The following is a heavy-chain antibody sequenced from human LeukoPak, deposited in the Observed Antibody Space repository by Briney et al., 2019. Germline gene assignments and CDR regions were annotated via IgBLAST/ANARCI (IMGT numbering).Heavy chain of an antibody. V-gene: IGHV3-30*18. CDR2: IAKDGTDI. Sequence: GRSLRLSCAASGFSFSSCGMHWVRQTPDKGLEWVAAIAKDGTDIHYVDSVKGRLTISRDNSRNTLYLQMFSLSTEDTAVYYCVKAGYYDSSGYYYYLDYWGQGTLVSVSS. CDR1: GFSFSSCG. D-gene: IGHD3-22*01. CDR3: VKAGYYDSSGYYYYLDY. J-gene: IGHJ4*02.